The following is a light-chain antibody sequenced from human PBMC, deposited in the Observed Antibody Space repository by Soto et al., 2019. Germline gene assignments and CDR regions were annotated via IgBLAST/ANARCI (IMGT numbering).Light chain of an antibody. CDR2: DVS. Sequence: QSALTQPRSVSGSPGQSVTISCTGTSSDVGDYNYVSWYQQHPGKAPKLMIYDVSKRPSGVPDRFSGSKSGNTASLTISGLQAEDDSDYYCCSYAGSYTVIFGGGTQLTVL. V-gene: IGLV2-11*01. CDR3: CSYAGSYTVI. J-gene: IGLJ2*01. CDR1: SSDVGDYNY.